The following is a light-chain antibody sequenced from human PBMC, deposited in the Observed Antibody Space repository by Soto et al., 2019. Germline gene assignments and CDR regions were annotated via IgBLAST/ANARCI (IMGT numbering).Light chain of an antibody. V-gene: IGKV3-15*01. CDR1: QSVNNN. CDR2: GAS. Sequence: DKLMTQSPSTRSVSQWERATRSLRASQSVNNNLAWYQQKLGQAPRVLIYGASTRATGIPARFTGSGSGTEFILNITSLQSEDSAVYYCQEYNTWPWTFGQGTK. CDR3: QEYNTWPWT. J-gene: IGKJ1*01.